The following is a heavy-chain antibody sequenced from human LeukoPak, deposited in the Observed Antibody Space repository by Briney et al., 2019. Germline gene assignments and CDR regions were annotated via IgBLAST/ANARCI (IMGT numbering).Heavy chain of an antibody. Sequence: ASVKVSCKASGYTFTAYYIHRVRQAPGQGLEWMGRINPNSGGTNYAQKFQGRVTMTRDTSISTAYMELSRLRSDDTAVYYCARDFLRHYYGSGSYGGEDYWGQGTLVTVSS. J-gene: IGHJ4*02. D-gene: IGHD3-10*01. CDR1: GYTFTAYY. CDR2: INPNSGGT. CDR3: ARDFLRHYYGSGSYGGEDY. V-gene: IGHV1-2*06.